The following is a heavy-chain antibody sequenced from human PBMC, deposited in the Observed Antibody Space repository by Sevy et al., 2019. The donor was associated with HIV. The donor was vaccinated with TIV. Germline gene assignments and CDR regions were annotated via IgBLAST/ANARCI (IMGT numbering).Heavy chain of an antibody. CDR3: AKGSYYYDSSGGGVFDY. Sequence: GGSLRLSCAASGFTFNIYAMNWVRQAPGRGLEWVSTISGSGGSTYYADSVKGRFTISRDNSKNTLYLQMNSLRAEDTAVYYCAKGSYYYDSSGGGVFDYWGQRTLVTVSS. CDR1: GFTFNIYA. V-gene: IGHV3-23*01. J-gene: IGHJ4*02. D-gene: IGHD3-22*01. CDR2: ISGSGGST.